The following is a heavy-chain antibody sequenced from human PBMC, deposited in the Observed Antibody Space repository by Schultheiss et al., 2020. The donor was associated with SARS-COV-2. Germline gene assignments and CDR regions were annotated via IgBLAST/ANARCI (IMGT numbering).Heavy chain of an antibody. D-gene: IGHD2-2*01. Sequence: GESLKISCAASGFTFSSYWMHWVRQAPGKGLVWVSCINSDGSNTNYADSVKGRFTISSDNAKNTLYLQMNSLKTEDTAVYYCTTDWQYQLLSAWRIDYWGQGALGTGSS. CDR1: GFTFSSYW. V-gene: IGHV3-74*01. J-gene: IGHJ4*02. CDR3: TTDWQYQLLSAWRIDY. CDR2: INSDGSNT.